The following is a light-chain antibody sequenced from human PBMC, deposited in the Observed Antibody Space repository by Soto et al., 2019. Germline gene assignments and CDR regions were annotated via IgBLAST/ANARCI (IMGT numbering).Light chain of an antibody. CDR1: QTINTY. J-gene: IGKJ1*01. V-gene: IGKV1-39*01. Sequence: DIQMTQSPSSLSASVGDRVTISCRASQTINTYVNWYLQKPGKAPKLLIYAASSLHSGVPSRFSGSGSGTYFTLTISSLQPEDFATYYCQQSFITPRTFGQGTKVEIK. CDR2: AAS. CDR3: QQSFITPRT.